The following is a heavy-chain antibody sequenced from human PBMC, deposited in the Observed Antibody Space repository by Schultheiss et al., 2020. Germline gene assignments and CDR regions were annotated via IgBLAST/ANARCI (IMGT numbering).Heavy chain of an antibody. D-gene: IGHD3-22*01. Sequence: SETLSLTCTVSGASITSYYWIWIRQPPGKGLEWIGYTYYSGNTHYNPYIKSRVTISVDTSKNQLSLKLTSVTAADTAVYYCARVDSDYSTTSFDCWGQGTLVTVSS. CDR2: TYYSGNT. V-gene: IGHV4-59*01. CDR1: GASITSYY. CDR3: ARVDSDYSTTSFDC. J-gene: IGHJ4*02.